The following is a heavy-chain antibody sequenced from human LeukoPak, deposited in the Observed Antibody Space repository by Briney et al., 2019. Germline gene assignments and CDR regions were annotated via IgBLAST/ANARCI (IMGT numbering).Heavy chain of an antibody. J-gene: IGHJ4*02. Sequence: GGSLRLSCAASGFSIADYWMHWVRQTPGEGLVWVSHNSPDGNSVRYADSVRGRFTISRDNAKNTLYLQMNSLRADDTADYYCARDDVGPTAFDFWGQGTLVTVSS. CDR1: GFSIADYW. CDR3: ARDDVGPTAFDF. CDR2: NSPDGNSV. V-gene: IGHV3-74*01. D-gene: IGHD2-2*01.